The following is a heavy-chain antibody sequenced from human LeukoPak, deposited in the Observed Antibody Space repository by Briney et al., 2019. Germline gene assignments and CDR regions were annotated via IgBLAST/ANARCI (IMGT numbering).Heavy chain of an antibody. CDR3: NYYGSGSSSGYFDY. CDR2: IFHSGST. D-gene: IGHD3-10*01. V-gene: IGHV4-38-2*02. Sequence: PSDTLSLTCTVSGYSITNNYYWGWIRQPPGKGLEWIGSIFHSGSTNYNPSLKSRVTISVDKSKNHFSLRLSSVTAADTAVYYCNYYGSGSSSGYFDYWGQGTPVTVSS. CDR1: GYSITNNYY. J-gene: IGHJ4*02.